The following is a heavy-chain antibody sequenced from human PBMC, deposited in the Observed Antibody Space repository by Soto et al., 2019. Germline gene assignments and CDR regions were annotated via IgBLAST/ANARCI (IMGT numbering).Heavy chain of an antibody. CDR1: GFTFSSYG. CDR3: ARVKWYTSPYFQH. V-gene: IGHV3-33*01. Sequence: QVQLVESGGGVVQPGRSLRLSCAASGFTFSSYGMHWVRQAPGKGLEWVAVIWYDGSNKYYADSVTGRFTISRDNSKNPLYLQMNSLRAEDKAVYYCARVKWYTSPYFQHWGQGTLVTVSS. CDR2: IWYDGSNK. J-gene: IGHJ1*01. D-gene: IGHD1-1*01.